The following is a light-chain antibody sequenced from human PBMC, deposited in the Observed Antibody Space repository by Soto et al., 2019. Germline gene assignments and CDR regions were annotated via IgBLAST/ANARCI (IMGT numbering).Light chain of an antibody. J-gene: IGKJ5*01. CDR3: QQYDNLPPIT. CDR1: QGISTL. V-gene: IGKV1-9*01. Sequence: IQLTQSPSSLSASVGDRVTITCRASQGISTLLAWYQQKPGKAPKVLIYESSLLQSGVPSRFSGSGSGTEFTLTISSLQPDDFATYYCQQYDNLPPITFGQGTRLEIK. CDR2: ESS.